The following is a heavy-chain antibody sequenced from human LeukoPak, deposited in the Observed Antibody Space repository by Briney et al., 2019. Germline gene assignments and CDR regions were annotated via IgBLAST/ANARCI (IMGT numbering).Heavy chain of an antibody. V-gene: IGHV4-59*01. CDR1: GGSISSYF. J-gene: IGHJ3*02. CDR3: ARDDYGDYEGAFDI. CDR2: IYKSGST. D-gene: IGHD4-17*01. Sequence: PSETLSLTCSVSGGSISSYFWTWIRQPPGKGLEWIGYIYKSGSTIYNPSLKGRVTILLDTSKNQFSLKLTSLTAADTAMYYCARDDYGDYEGAFDIWGQGTMVTVSS.